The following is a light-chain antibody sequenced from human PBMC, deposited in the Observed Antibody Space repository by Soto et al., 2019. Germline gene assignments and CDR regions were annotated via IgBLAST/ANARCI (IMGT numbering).Light chain of an antibody. CDR1: SSDVGGYKY. Sequence: QAVVTQPRSLSGSPGQSVTISCTGTSSDVGGYKYVSWYQQHPGKAPKLMLYDVSERPSGVPDRFSASKSGNTASLTISGLQAEDEADYYCCSFAGNYVFGTGTKLTVL. CDR2: DVS. J-gene: IGLJ1*01. V-gene: IGLV2-11*01. CDR3: CSFAGNYV.